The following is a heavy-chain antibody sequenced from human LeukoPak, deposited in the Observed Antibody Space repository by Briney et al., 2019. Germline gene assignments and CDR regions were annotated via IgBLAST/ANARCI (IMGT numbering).Heavy chain of an antibody. J-gene: IGHJ5*02. CDR3: ARDCSSTSCRGFRWFDP. CDR2: ISSSGSTI. CDR1: GFTFSDYY. V-gene: IGHV3-11*01. D-gene: IGHD2-2*01. Sequence: GGSLGLSCAASGFTFSDYYMSWIRQAPGKGLEWVSYISSSGSTIYYADSVKGRFTISRDNAKNSLYLQMNSLRAEDTAVYYCARDCSSTSCRGFRWFDPWGQGTLVTVSS.